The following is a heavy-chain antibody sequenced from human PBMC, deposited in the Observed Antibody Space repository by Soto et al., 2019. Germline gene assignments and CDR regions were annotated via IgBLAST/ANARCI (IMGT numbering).Heavy chain of an antibody. V-gene: IGHV3-73*01. D-gene: IGHD3-22*01. Sequence: PVGSLRLSCAASGFTFSGSAMHWVRQASGKGLEWVGRIRSKSNSYATAYAASVKGRFTISRDDSKDTAYPQMNSLKTEDTAVYYCTRDPRNYYDSIGSANWFDPWGQGTLVTVSS. J-gene: IGHJ5*02. CDR3: TRDPRNYYDSIGSANWFDP. CDR2: IRSKSNSYAT. CDR1: GFTFSGSA.